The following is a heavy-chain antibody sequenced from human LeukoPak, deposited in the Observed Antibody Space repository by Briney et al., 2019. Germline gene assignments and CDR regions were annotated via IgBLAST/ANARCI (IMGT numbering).Heavy chain of an antibody. D-gene: IGHD2-2*01. CDR2: ISYDGSIK. Sequence: QPGGSLRPSCAASGFTFSSYGMHWVRQAPGKGLEWVAFISYDGSIKYYADSVKGRFTISRDNSKNTLYLQMSSLRTEDTAVYYCARDRSRNYSCDYWGQGTLVSVSS. CDR3: ARDRSRNYSCDY. V-gene: IGHV3-30*19. CDR1: GFTFSSYG. J-gene: IGHJ4*02.